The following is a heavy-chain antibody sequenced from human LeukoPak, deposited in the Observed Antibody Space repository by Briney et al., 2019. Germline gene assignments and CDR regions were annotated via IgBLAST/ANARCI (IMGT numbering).Heavy chain of an antibody. CDR3: ARHDNVDYYFGMDV. Sequence: PGGSLRLSCKGSRNTFSSQWISWVRQMPGKGLEWMGRIDPSDSYTNYSPSFQGRVTISADMSINTAYLQWNSLQASDTAMYFCARHDNVDYYFGMDVWGQGTTVTVSS. CDR2: IDPSDSYT. V-gene: IGHV5-10-1*01. D-gene: IGHD3-22*01. J-gene: IGHJ6*02. CDR1: RNTFSSQW.